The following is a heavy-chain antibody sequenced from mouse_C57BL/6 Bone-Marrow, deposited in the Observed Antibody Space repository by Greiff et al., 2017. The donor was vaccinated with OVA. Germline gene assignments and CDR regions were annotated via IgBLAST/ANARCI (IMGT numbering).Heavy chain of an antibody. J-gene: IGHJ4*01. CDR3: TRIYYGNYHYAMDY. Sequence: EVKLVESGPGLAKPSKTLSLTCSVTGYSITSDYWNWIRKFPGNKLEYMGYISYSGSTYYNPTLKSRISITRDTSKNQYYLQLNSVTTEDTATYYCTRIYYGNYHYAMDYWGQGTSVTVSS. CDR2: ISYSGST. V-gene: IGHV3-8*01. D-gene: IGHD2-1*01. CDR1: GYSITSDY.